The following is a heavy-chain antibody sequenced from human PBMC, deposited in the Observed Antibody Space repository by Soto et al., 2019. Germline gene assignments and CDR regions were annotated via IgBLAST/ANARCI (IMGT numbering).Heavy chain of an antibody. CDR3: ARGRQVEMATILI. V-gene: IGHV4-39*01. Sequence: SETLSLTCTVSGGSISSSSYYWGWIRQPPGKGLEWIGSIYYSGSTYYNPSLKSRVTISVDTPKNQFSLKLSSVTPADTAVYYCARGRQVEMATILIWGQGTMVTVSS. D-gene: IGHD5-12*01. CDR2: IYYSGST. J-gene: IGHJ3*02. CDR1: GGSISSSSYY.